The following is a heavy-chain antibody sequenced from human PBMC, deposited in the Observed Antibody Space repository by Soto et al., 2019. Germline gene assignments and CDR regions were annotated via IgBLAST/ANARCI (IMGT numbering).Heavy chain of an antibody. D-gene: IGHD3-10*01. CDR3: ARVGGYGMDV. CDR2: IYHSGST. Sequence: PSETLSLTYAVSGYSISSGYYWGWIRQPPGKGLEWIGSIYHSGSTYYNPSLKSRVTISVDTSKNQFSLKLSSVTAADTAVYHCARVGGYGMDVWGQGTTVT. J-gene: IGHJ6*02. CDR1: GYSISSGYY. V-gene: IGHV4-38-2*01.